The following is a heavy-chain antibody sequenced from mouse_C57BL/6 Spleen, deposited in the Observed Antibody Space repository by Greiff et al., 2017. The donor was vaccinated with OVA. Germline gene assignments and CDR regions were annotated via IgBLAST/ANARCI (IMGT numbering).Heavy chain of an antibody. Sequence: EVKLQESGAELVKPGASVKLSCTASGFNIKDYYMHWVKQRTEQGLEWIGRIDPEDGETKYAPKFQGKATITADTSSNTAYLQLSSLTSEDTAVYYCARRTGVADYFDYWGQGTTLTVSS. V-gene: IGHV14-2*01. CDR2: IDPEDGET. J-gene: IGHJ2*01. CDR1: GFNIKDYY. D-gene: IGHD1-1*01. CDR3: ARRTGVADYFDY.